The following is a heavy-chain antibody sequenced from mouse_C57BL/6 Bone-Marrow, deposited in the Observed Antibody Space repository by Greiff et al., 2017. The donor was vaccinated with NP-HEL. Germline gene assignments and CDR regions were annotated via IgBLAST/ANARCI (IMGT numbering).Heavy chain of an antibody. CDR2: INPYNGDT. CDR1: GYSFTGYF. V-gene: IGHV1-20*01. CDR3: ARDYSNYGAY. Sequence: EVMLVESGPELVKPGDSVKISCKASGYSFTGYFMNWVMQSHGKSLEWIGRINPYNGDTFYNQKFKGKATLTVDKSSSTAHMELRSLTSEDSAVYYCARDYSNYGAYWGQGTLVTVSA. D-gene: IGHD2-5*01. J-gene: IGHJ3*01.